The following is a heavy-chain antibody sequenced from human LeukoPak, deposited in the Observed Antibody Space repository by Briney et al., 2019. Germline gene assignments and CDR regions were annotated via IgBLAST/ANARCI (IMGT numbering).Heavy chain of an antibody. CDR3: ARGGWYGSGSYYKWLLDP. V-gene: IGHV3-33*01. CDR1: GFTFGSYC. D-gene: IGHD3-10*01. J-gene: IGHJ5*02. Sequence: GGSLRPSSPAYGFTFGSYCMSWVRQAPGKGLEWVAIIWSDGSNKYYADSVKGRFAISRDNSKNTLYVQMNSLRVEDTAVYYWARGGWYGSGSYYKWLLDPWGQGTLVTVSS. CDR2: IWSDGSNK.